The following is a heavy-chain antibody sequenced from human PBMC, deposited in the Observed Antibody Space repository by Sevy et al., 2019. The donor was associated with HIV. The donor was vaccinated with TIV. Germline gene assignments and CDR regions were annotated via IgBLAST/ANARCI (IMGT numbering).Heavy chain of an antibody. J-gene: IGHJ6*03. D-gene: IGHD2-2*01. Sequence: GGSLRLSCAASGFTFSSYGMHWVRQAPGKGLEWVAVISYDGSNKYYADSVKGRFTISRDNSKNTLYLQMNSLRAEDTAVYYCAKSSCSSTSCWWGYYYYIDVWGKGTTVTVSS. CDR1: GFTFSSYG. CDR2: ISYDGSNK. CDR3: AKSSCSSTSCWWGYYYYIDV. V-gene: IGHV3-30*18.